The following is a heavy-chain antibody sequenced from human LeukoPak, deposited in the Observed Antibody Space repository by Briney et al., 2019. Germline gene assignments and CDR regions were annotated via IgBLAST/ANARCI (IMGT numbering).Heavy chain of an antibody. CDR2: IYYGGST. V-gene: IGHV4-59*01. J-gene: IGHJ4*02. Sequence: SETLSLTCTVPGGSISSYYWSWIRQPPGKGLEWIGYIYYGGSTNYNPSLKSRVTISVDTSKNQFSLKLSSVTAADTAVYYCARLAVWGSYRYPPPNFDYWGQGTLVTVSS. CDR3: ARLAVWGSYRYPPPNFDY. CDR1: GGSISSYY. D-gene: IGHD3-16*02.